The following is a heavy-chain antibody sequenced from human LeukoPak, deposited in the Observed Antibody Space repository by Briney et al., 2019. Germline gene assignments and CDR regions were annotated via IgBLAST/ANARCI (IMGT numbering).Heavy chain of an antibody. V-gene: IGHV3-23*01. CDR1: GFTFSSYD. Sequence: PGGSLRLSCAASGFTFSSYDMTWVRQAPGKGLEWVSGISGSGGNTYYADSVKGRFTISRDNSKNTLYLQMNSLRAEDSAVYYCAKDRWYFDYWGQGTLVTVSS. CDR2: ISGSGGNT. CDR3: AKDRWYFDY. J-gene: IGHJ4*02. D-gene: IGHD6-13*01.